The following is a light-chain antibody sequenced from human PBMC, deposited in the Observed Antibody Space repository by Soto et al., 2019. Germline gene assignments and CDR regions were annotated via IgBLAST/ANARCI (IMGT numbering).Light chain of an antibody. CDR3: LHDYSYPRT. CDR1: QAIRND. V-gene: IGKV1-6*01. CDR2: TAS. J-gene: IGKJ1*01. Sequence: AIQVTQSPSSLSASVGDRVIITCRASQAIRNDLGWYQQKPGKAPKLLIYTASTLQSGVPSRFSGSGSGADFTPTIRSLQPEDSATYYCLHDYSYPRTFGQGTKVDIK.